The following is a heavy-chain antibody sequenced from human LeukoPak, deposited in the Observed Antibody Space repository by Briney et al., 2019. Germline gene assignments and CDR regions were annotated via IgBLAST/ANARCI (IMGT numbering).Heavy chain of an antibody. Sequence: QPGGSLRLSCAASGFTFSSYAMHWVRQAPGKGLECVAVISYDGSNKYYADSVKGRFTISRDNSKNTLYLQMNSLRAEDTAVYYCARGSHWAVAGNALGYWGQGTLVTVSS. CDR3: ARGSHWAVAGNALGY. D-gene: IGHD6-19*01. V-gene: IGHV3-30*04. J-gene: IGHJ4*02. CDR2: ISYDGSNK. CDR1: GFTFSSYA.